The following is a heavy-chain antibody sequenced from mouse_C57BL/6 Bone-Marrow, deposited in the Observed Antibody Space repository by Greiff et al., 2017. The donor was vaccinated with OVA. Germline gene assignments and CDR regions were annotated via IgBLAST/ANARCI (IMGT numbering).Heavy chain of an antibody. CDR2: INPNNGGT. D-gene: IGHD2-3*01. J-gene: IGHJ3*01. Sequence: VQLQQSGPELVKPGASVKISCKASGYTFTDYYMNWVKQSHGKSLEWIGDINPNNGGTSYNQKFKGKATLTVDKSSSTAYMELRSLTSEDSAVYYCANYDGHWGQGTLVTVSA. CDR1: GYTFTDYY. V-gene: IGHV1-26*01. CDR3: ANYDGH.